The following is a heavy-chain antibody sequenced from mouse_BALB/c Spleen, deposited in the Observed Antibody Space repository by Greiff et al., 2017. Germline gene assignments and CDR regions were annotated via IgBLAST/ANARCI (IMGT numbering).Heavy chain of an antibody. D-gene: IGHD1-1*01. J-gene: IGHJ2*01. CDR1: GYTFTSYW. Sequence: QVQLKQSGAELAKPGASVKMSCKASGYTFTSYWMHWVKQRPGQGLEWIGEINPSNGRTNYNEKFKSKATLTVDKSSSTAYMQLSSLTSEDSAVYYCARRGYGSSWNYFDYWGQGTTLTVSS. V-gene: IGHV1S81*02. CDR2: INPSNGRT. CDR3: ARRGYGSSWNYFDY.